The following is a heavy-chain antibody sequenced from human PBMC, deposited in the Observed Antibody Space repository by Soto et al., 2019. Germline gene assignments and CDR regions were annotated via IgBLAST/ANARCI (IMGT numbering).Heavy chain of an antibody. D-gene: IGHD1-26*01. CDR3: AGRSGTYLNY. CDR1: GFTFSSYW. J-gene: IGHJ4*02. Sequence: HPGGSLRLSCEASGFTFSSYWMHWVRQAPGKGLVWVSRINTDGSSTTYADSVQGRFTISRDNAKNTLYLQMNSLRAEDTAVYYCAGRSGTYLNYWGQGTLVTVSS. CDR2: INTDGSST. V-gene: IGHV3-74*01.